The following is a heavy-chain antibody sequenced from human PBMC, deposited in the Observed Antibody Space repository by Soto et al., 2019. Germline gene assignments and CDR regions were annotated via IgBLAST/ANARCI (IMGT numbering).Heavy chain of an antibody. CDR3: TTIGYCSSTSCYEYYYYGMDV. D-gene: IGHD2-2*03. J-gene: IGHJ6*02. CDR2: IKSKTDGGTT. CDR1: GFTFSNAW. V-gene: IGHV3-15*07. Sequence: EVQLLESGGGLVQPGGSLRLSCAASGFTFSNAWMNWVRQAPGKGLEWVGRIKSKTDGGTTDYAAPVKGRFTISRDDSKNTLYLQMNSLKTEDTAVYYCTTIGYCSSTSCYEYYYYGMDVWGQGTTVTVSS.